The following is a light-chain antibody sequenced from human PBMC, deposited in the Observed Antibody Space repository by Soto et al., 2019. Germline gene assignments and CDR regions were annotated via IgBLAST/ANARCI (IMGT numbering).Light chain of an antibody. CDR2: DAS. V-gene: IGKV3-11*01. CDR3: QQRKNWPLT. Sequence: EIVLTQSPATLSLSLGEKTTLXXRESKSISNWLAWYQQKPGQAPRXVIYDASNRATGIPARFSGSGAGTDFTLTISSLEPEDFAVYYCQQRKNWPLTFGGGTKVDIK. CDR1: KSISNW. J-gene: IGKJ4*01.